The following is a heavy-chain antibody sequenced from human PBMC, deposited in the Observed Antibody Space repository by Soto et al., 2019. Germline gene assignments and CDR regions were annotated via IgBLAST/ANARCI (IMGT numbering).Heavy chain of an antibody. J-gene: IGHJ4*02. CDR1: GFIFSTYG. Sequence: GGSLRLSCAASGFIFSTYGMHWVRQAPGKGLEWVAVIWYDGSNKYYADSVRGRFTISRDNSKNTLFLQLNSLRVEDTAVYYCARAVGPFDYWGQGSLVTVSS. CDR2: IWYDGSNK. CDR3: ARAVGPFDY. V-gene: IGHV3-33*01. D-gene: IGHD1-26*01.